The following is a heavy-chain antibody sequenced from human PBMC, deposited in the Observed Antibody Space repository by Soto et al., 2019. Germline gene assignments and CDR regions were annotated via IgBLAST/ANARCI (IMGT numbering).Heavy chain of an antibody. Sequence: ASVKLSCKASGDTFTSYDINCVRQATGQGLEWMGWMNPNSGNANYAQKFQGRVTITADESTSTAYMELSSLRSEDTAVYYCARDREAYCGGDCLNWFDPWGQGTLVTVSS. J-gene: IGHJ5*02. CDR1: GDTFTSYD. V-gene: IGHV1-8*01. D-gene: IGHD2-21*02. CDR2: MNPNSGNA. CDR3: ARDREAYCGGDCLNWFDP.